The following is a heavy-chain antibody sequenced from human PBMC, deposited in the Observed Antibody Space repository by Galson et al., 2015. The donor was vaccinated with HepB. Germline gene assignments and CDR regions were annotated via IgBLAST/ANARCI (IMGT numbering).Heavy chain of an antibody. D-gene: IGHD2-15*01. CDR3: AREGYCSGGSCSGGLSDAFDI. CDR2: IWYDGSNK. CDR1: GFTFSSYG. Sequence: SLRLSCAASGFTFSSYGMHWVRQAPGKGLEWVAVIWYDGSNKYYADSVKGRFTISRDNSKNTLYLQMNSLRAEDTAVYYCAREGYCSGGSCSGGLSDAFDIWGQGTMVTVSS. J-gene: IGHJ3*02. V-gene: IGHV3-33*01.